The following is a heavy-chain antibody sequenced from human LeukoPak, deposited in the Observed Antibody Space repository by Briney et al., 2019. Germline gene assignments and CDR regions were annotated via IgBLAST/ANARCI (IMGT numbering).Heavy chain of an antibody. CDR2: IYDSGST. V-gene: IGHV4-39*07. CDR1: GGSIRSSYYY. D-gene: IGHD3-16*01. J-gene: IGHJ3*02. CDR3: ARDAGGIDAFDI. Sequence: KPSETLSLTCTVSGGSIRSSYYYWGWIRQHPGKGLEWIGSIYDSGSTYYNPSLKSRVTISVDTSKNQFSLKLSSVTAADTAVYYCARDAGGIDAFDIWGQGTMVTVSS.